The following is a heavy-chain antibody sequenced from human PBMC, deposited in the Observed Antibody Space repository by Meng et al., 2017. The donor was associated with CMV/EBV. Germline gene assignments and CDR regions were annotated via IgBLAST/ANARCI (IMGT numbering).Heavy chain of an antibody. V-gene: IGHV4-61*02. D-gene: IGHD1-7*01. Sequence: GPLQDAAPGLSRPLQTPPPTCTASGGSFSSGSYYWSWIRQPAGKGLEWIGRIYTSGSTNYNPSLKSRVTISVDTSKNQFSLKLSSVTAADTAVYYCARDLRVAGTPLGWYFDLWGRGTLVTVSS. CDR2: IYTSGST. CDR3: ARDLRVAGTPLGWYFDL. CDR1: GGSFSSGSYY. J-gene: IGHJ2*01.